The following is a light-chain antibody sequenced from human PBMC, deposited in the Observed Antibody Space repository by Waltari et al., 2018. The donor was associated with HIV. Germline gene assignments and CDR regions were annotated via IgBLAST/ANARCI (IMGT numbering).Light chain of an antibody. CDR2: DFI. CDR1: SSDVGLLKY. Sequence: QSAPTQPASVSGSPGQSITIPCTGASSDVGLLKYVSWYQQHPGKAPKVIIYDFINRPSGVSNRFSGSKSDNTASLTISGLQAEDEADYYCSSHTTTTTLWVFGGGTKLTVL. CDR3: SSHTTTTTLWV. J-gene: IGLJ2*01. V-gene: IGLV2-14*03.